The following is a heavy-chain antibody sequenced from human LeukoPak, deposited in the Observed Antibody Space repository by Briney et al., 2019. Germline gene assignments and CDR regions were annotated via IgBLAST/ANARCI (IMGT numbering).Heavy chain of an antibody. D-gene: IGHD3-10*01. CDR1: GYSFTSYW. CDR2: INPGDSDT. Sequence: RGESLKISCKGSGYSFTSYWIGWVRQMPGKGLEWMGIINPGDSDTRYSPSFQGQVTISADKSISTAYLQWSSLKASDTAMYYCARMVTMVRGASYGMDVWGQGTTVTVSS. CDR3: ARMVTMVRGASYGMDV. J-gene: IGHJ6*02. V-gene: IGHV5-51*01.